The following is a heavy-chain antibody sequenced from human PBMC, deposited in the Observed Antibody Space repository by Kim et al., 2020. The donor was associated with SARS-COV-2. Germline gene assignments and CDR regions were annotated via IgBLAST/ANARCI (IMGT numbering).Heavy chain of an antibody. D-gene: IGHD6-6*01. CDR3: ARETHGRPGRRAFDI. Sequence: QKFQGRVTMTRDTSISTAYMELSRLRSDDTAVYYCARETHGRPGRRAFDIWGQGTMVTVSS. V-gene: IGHV1-2*02. J-gene: IGHJ3*02.